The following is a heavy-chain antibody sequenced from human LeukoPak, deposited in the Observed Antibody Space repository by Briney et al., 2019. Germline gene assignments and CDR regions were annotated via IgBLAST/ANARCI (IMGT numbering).Heavy chain of an antibody. J-gene: IGHJ4*02. CDR2: ISSSGSTI. V-gene: IGHV3-48*03. Sequence: GGSLRLSCAASGFTFSSYEMNWVRQAPGKGLEWVSYISSSGSTIYYADSVKGRFTISRDNAKNSLYLQMNGLRADDTALYYCARDEEGGSYPLDYWGQGTLVTVSS. CDR3: ARDEEGGSYPLDY. CDR1: GFTFSSYE. D-gene: IGHD1-26*01.